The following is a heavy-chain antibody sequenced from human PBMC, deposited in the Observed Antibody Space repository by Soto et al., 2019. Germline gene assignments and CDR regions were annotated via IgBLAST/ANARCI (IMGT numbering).Heavy chain of an antibody. CDR2: ISYDGSNT. CDR1: GFTFSSYG. Sequence: QVQLVESGGGVVQPGRSLRLSRAASGFTFSSYGMHWVRQAPGKGLEWVAIISYDGSNTYYADSVKGRFTISRDNSKNPLYLPMNSLRAEDTSVYYCAKEGGLSGSYYISSSYYFDYWGQGTLVTVSS. CDR3: AKEGGLSGSYYISSSYYFDY. D-gene: IGHD1-26*01. V-gene: IGHV3-30*18. J-gene: IGHJ4*02.